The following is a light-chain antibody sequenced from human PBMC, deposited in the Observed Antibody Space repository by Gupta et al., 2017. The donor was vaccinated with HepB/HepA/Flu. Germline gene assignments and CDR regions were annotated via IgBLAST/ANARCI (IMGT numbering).Light chain of an antibody. Sequence: YVLTQPPSVSVSPGKTARITCGGNNIGSKSVHWYQQKPGQAPVLVIYYESDRPSGSPEGFSGSNSGNTATLTISRVEAGDEADYYGQVWDSSSDQRWVFGGGTKLTVL. CDR2: YES. CDR1: NIGSKS. CDR3: QVWDSSSDQRWV. V-gene: IGLV3-21*04. J-gene: IGLJ3*02.